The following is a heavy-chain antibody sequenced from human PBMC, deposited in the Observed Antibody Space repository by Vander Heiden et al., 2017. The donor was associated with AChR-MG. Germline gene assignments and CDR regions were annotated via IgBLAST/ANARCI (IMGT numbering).Heavy chain of an antibody. Sequence: QLQLQESGPGLVKPSETLSLTCTVSGGSISSSSYYWGWIRQPPGKGLEWIGSIYYSGSTYYNPSLKSRVTISVDTSKNQFSLKLSSVTAADTAVYYCARLQYCSGGSCYSHYDSSGQFDYWGQGTLVTVSS. CDR3: ARLQYCSGGSCYSHYDSSGQFDY. J-gene: IGHJ4*02. CDR2: IYYSGST. V-gene: IGHV4-39*01. D-gene: IGHD2-15*01. CDR1: GGSISSSSYY.